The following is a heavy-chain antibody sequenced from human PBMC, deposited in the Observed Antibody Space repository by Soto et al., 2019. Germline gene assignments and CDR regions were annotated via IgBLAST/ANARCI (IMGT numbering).Heavy chain of an antibody. D-gene: IGHD2-2*02. CDR3: ARRAGYCTSASCYTPLDY. J-gene: IGHJ4*02. CDR1: GGTFSNHA. Sequence: QVQLVQSGAEVKKPGSSVKVSCKASGGTFSNHAINWVRQAPGQGLEWMGGIVPIFGTANYAQKFQGRVTISADESTGTAYMELSSLRSEDTALYYCARRAGYCTSASCYTPLDYWGQGTLVTVSS. CDR2: IVPIFGTA. V-gene: IGHV1-69*01.